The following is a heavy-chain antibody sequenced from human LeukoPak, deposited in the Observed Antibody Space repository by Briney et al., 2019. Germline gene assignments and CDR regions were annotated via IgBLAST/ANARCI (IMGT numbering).Heavy chain of an antibody. CDR2: ITGSGDTT. D-gene: IGHD3-3*01. CDR3: ARDKYYDFWSGYLNYYGMDV. J-gene: IGHJ6*02. CDR1: GFTFTSYA. Sequence: GGSLRLPCAASGFTFTSYAMSWVRQAPGKGLEWVSAITGSGDTTYYAASVKGRFTISRDNSKNTLYLQMSSLRAEDTAVYYCARDKYYDFWSGYLNYYGMDVWGQGTTVTVSS. V-gene: IGHV3-23*01.